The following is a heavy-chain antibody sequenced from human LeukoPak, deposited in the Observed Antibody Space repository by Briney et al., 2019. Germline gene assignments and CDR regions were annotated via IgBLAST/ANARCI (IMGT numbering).Heavy chain of an antibody. V-gene: IGHV4-59*08. J-gene: IGHJ6*02. CDR2: IYYSGNT. Sequence: PSETLSLTCTVSGGSISSYYWSWIRQPPGKGLEWIGYIYYSGNTNYNPSLKSRVTISVDTSKNQFSLKLSSVTAADTAVYYCARLAVAGPSYYYYGMDVWGQGTTVTVSS. D-gene: IGHD6-19*01. CDR1: GGSISSYY. CDR3: ARLAVAGPSYYYYGMDV.